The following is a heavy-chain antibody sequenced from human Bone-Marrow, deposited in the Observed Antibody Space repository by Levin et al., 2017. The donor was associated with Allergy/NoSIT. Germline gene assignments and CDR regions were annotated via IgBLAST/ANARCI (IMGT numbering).Heavy chain of an antibody. CDR3: AREVAPNQLDRQTETDY. D-gene: IGHD1-1*01. J-gene: IGHJ4*02. CDR2: INPNSGGT. V-gene: IGHV1-2*02. Sequence: GESLKISCKASGYTFTGYYMHWVRQAPGQGLEWMGWINPNSGGTNYAQKFQGRVTMTRDTSISTAYMELSRLRSDDTAVYYCAREVAPNQLDRQTETDYWGQGTLVTVSS. CDR1: GYTFTGYY.